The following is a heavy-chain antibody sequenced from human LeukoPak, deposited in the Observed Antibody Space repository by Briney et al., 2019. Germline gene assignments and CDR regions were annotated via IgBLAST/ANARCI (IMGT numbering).Heavy chain of an antibody. CDR3: ARYPLQYYYYFLDV. D-gene: IGHD2-2*02. J-gene: IGHJ6*04. Sequence: PGGSLRLSCTASGFTFCDYYMTWIRQAPGKGLDWLSYINGDGTTIHYAESVKGRFTISRDNGKKSVYLHINSLRAEDTAVYHCARYPLQYYYYFLDVWGKGTTVTVSS. V-gene: IGHV3-11*01. CDR2: INGDGTTI. CDR1: GFTFCDYY.